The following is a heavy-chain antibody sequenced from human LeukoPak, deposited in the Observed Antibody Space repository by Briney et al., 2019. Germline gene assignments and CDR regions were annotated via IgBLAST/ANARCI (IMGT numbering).Heavy chain of an antibody. Sequence: GGSLRLSCAASGFTFSSYAMTWVRQAPGKVLESLAYISGSGHDIYYTDSVKGRFTISRDNAKDSLYLQMNGLRPEDTALYYCSTDPRLLIYWGHGTLVTVSS. CDR2: ISGSGHDI. CDR1: GFTFSSYA. J-gene: IGHJ4*01. CDR3: STDPRLLIY. V-gene: IGHV3-21*05. D-gene: IGHD2-8*01.